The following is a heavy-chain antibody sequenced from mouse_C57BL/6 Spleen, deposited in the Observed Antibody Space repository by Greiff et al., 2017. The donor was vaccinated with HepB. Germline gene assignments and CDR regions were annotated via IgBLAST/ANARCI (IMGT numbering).Heavy chain of an antibody. V-gene: IGHV1-55*01. CDR2: IYPGSGST. J-gene: IGHJ1*03. D-gene: IGHD2-10*02. CDR3: ASERTGAYGNYWYFDV. CDR1: GYTFTSYW. Sequence: VQLQQPGAELVKPGASVKMSCKASGYTFTSYWITWVKQRPGQGLEWIGDIYPGSGSTNYNEKFKSKATLTVDTSSSTAYMQLSSLTSEDSAVYYGASERTGAYGNYWYFDVWGTGTTVTVSS.